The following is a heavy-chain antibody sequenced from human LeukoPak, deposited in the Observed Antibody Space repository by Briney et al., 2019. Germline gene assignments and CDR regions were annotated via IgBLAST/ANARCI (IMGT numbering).Heavy chain of an antibody. CDR1: GVSINSNTYS. CDR2: ISYTGNT. J-gene: IGHJ6*03. V-gene: IGHV4-39*02. Sequence: SETLSLTCTVSGVSINSNTYSWGWIRQPPGEGLEWIGTISYTGNTYFNSSLKSRVTIFVDTSKTQFSLKLSSVTAADTAVYYCARENCGGDCYSFSYYYYYMDVWGKGTTVTISS. D-gene: IGHD2-21*02. CDR3: ARENCGGDCYSFSYYYYYMDV.